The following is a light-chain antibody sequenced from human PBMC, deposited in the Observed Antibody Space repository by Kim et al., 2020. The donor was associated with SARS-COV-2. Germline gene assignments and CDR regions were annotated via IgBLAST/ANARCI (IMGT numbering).Light chain of an antibody. CDR3: GTWDTSLSAGV. CDR2: DND. Sequence: QSVLTQPPSVSAAPGQKVTISCSGSSSNIGNNYVSWYQQLPGTAPKLLIYDNDNRPSGIPDRFSGSKSGTSATLGTTGLQTGDEAEYYCGTWDTSLSAGVFGTGTKVTVL. V-gene: IGLV1-51*01. CDR1: SSNIGNNY. J-gene: IGLJ1*01.